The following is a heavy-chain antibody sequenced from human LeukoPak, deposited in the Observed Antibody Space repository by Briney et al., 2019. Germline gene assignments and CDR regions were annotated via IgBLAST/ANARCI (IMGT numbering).Heavy chain of an antibody. CDR2: ISSSGSTI. J-gene: IGHJ6*02. D-gene: IGHD3-10*01. Sequence: GGSLRLSCAASGFTFSSYEMNWVRQAPGKGLEWVSYISSSGSTIYYADSVKGRFTISRDNAKNSLYLQMNSVRAEDTAVYYCARSTSRGVIYYGMDVWGQGTTVTVSS. CDR3: ARSTSRGVIYYGMDV. CDR1: GFTFSSYE. V-gene: IGHV3-48*03.